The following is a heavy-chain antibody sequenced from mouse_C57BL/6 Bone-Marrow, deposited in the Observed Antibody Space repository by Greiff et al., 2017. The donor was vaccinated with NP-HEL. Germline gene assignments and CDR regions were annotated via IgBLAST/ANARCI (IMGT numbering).Heavy chain of an antibody. V-gene: IGHV5-12*01. D-gene: IGHD3-3*01. CDR2: ISNGGGST. Sequence: LQQSGGGLVQPGGSLKLSCAASGFTFSDYYMYWVRQTPEKRLEWVAYISNGGGSTYYPDTVKGRFTISRDNAKNTLYLQMSRLKSEDTAMYYCARHGEGRGFAYWGQGTLVTVSA. J-gene: IGHJ3*01. CDR3: ARHGEGRGFAY. CDR1: GFTFSDYY.